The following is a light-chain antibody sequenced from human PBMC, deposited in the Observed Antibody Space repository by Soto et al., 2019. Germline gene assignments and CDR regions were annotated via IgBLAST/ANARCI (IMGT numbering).Light chain of an antibody. CDR1: SSDVGGYNF. CDR3: NSCTSTKTYV. Sequence: QAVVTQPASVSGSPGQSITISCTGTSSDVGGYNFVSWYQQHPGKAPKLMIYDVINRPSGVPNRFSGSKSGNTASLTISGLKAEDEADYYCNSCTSTKTYVFGTGTKLT. J-gene: IGLJ1*01. CDR2: DVI. V-gene: IGLV2-14*03.